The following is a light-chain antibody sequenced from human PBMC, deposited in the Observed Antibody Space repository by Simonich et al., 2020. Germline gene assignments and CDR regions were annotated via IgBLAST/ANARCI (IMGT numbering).Light chain of an antibody. V-gene: IGKV3D-20*01. CDR1: QSVSSSY. Sequence: EIVLTQSPGTLSLSPGERATLSCRASQSVSSSYLAWYQQKPCLAPRLLIYDASSRATGIPDRFSGSGSGTDFTLTISRLEPEDFAVYYCQQYGSSRTFGQGTKVEIK. J-gene: IGKJ1*01. CDR2: DAS. CDR3: QQYGSSRT.